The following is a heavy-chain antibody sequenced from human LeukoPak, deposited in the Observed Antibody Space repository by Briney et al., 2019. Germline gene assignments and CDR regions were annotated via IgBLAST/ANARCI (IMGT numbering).Heavy chain of an antibody. Sequence: SETLSLTCPVSGGSISSYYWSWIRQPPGKGLEWIGYIYYSGSTNYNPSLKSRVTISVDTSKNQFSLKLSSVTAADTAVYYCARGHYYDSSGYYYWGQGTLVTVSS. D-gene: IGHD3-22*01. J-gene: IGHJ4*02. CDR2: IYYSGST. V-gene: IGHV4-59*01. CDR1: GGSISSYY. CDR3: ARGHYYDSSGYYY.